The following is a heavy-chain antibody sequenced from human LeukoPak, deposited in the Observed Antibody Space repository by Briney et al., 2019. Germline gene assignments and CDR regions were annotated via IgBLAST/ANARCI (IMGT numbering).Heavy chain of an antibody. CDR2: IYYSGST. D-gene: IGHD3-9*01. CDR1: GGSISSYY. CDR3: ARQDYDILTGYPYYYGMDV. Sequence: SETMSLTCTVSGGSISSYYWSWIRQPPGKGLEWIGYIYYSGSTNYNPSLKSRVTISVDTSKNQFSLKLSSVTAADTAVYYCARQDYDILTGYPYYYGMDVWGQGTTVTVSS. V-gene: IGHV4-59*08. J-gene: IGHJ6*02.